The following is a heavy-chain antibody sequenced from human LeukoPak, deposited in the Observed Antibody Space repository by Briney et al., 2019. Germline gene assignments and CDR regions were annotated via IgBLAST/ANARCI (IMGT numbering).Heavy chain of an antibody. CDR1: GYTFTPYY. CDR2: INPNNGGT. Sequence: GASVKVSCTAFGYTFTPYYVHWVRQAPGQRFEWMGWINPNNGGTNYAHRLHVRVTMTSDTSISTADMELSSLRSDDTAVYYCARAYCSAGDCYAFDYWGQGALGTVSS. D-gene: IGHD2-21*02. CDR3: ARAYCSAGDCYAFDY. J-gene: IGHJ4*02. V-gene: IGHV1-2*07.